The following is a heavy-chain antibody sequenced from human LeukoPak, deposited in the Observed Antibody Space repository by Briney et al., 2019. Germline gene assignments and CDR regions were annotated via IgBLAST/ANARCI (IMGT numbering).Heavy chain of an antibody. D-gene: IGHD3-10*01. V-gene: IGHV4-59*01. J-gene: IGHJ6*04. Sequence: SETLSLTCTVSGGSISYYYSWIRQPPGKGLEGIGYVYYTGSTNYNPSLRSRVTISLDTSRNQFSLNLSSVTAADTAVYYCARDPGTPYYFYGLDVWGKGTTVTVSS. CDR2: VYYTGST. CDR1: GGSISYY. CDR3: ARDPGTPYYFYGLDV.